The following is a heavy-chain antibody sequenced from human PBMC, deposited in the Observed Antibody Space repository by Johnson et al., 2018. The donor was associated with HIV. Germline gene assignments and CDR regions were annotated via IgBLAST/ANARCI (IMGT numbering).Heavy chain of an antibody. CDR2: IKEDGTEK. Sequence: VQLVESGGGLVEPGGSLRLSCIASGFIFGSCWMTWVRQAPGERLEWVANIKEDGTEKYYVDSVKGRFTISRDNAKNSLYLQMNSLRAEDTAVYYCAKGQVARGGFDIWGQGTMVSVSS. V-gene: IGHV3-7*02. CDR3: AKGQVARGGFDI. D-gene: IGHD2-15*01. CDR1: GFIFGSCW. J-gene: IGHJ3*02.